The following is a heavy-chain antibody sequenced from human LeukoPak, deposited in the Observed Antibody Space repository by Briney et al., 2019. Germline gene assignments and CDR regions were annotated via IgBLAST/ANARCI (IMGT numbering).Heavy chain of an antibody. CDR2: INPNSGGT. V-gene: IGHV1-2*02. Sequence: ASVKVSCKASGYTFTGYYMHWVRQAPAQGFEWMGWINPNSGGTNYAQKFQGRVTMTRDTSMSTAYMELSRLRSDDTAVYYCARLGFRYSTRYFDSWGQGTLVTVSS. CDR1: GYTFTGYY. CDR3: ARLGFRYSTRYFDS. J-gene: IGHJ4*02. D-gene: IGHD1-26*01.